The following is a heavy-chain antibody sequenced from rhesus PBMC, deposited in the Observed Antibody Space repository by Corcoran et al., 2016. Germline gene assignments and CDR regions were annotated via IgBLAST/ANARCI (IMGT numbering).Heavy chain of an antibody. V-gene: IGHV4S10*01. D-gene: IGHD6-43*01. J-gene: IGHJ4*01. CDR1: GGSISETYR. CDR3: ARGRTAAAPDY. Sequence: QVQLQESGPGVVKPSETLSLTCAVSGGSISETYRWCWIRQPPGKGLEWIGYIYGSSTRPNYNHSLKSRVTISKDTSKNQFSLQLSSVTAAYTAVYYCARGRTAAAPDYWGQGVLVTVSS. CDR2: IYGSSTRP.